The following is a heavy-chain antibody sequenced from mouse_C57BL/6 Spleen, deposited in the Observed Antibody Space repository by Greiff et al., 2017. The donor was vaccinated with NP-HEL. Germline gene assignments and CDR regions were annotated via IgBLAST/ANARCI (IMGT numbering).Heavy chain of an antibody. CDR2: IYPGSGST. CDR3: ARYHDSSHLDY. CDR1: GYTFTSYW. D-gene: IGHD1-1*01. V-gene: IGHV1-55*01. Sequence: QVQLQQPGAELVKPGASVKMSCKASGYTFTSYWITWVKQRPGQGLEWIGDIYPGSGSTNYNEKFKSKATLTVDTSSSTAYMQLISLTSEDSAVYYCARYHDSSHLDYWGQGTTLTVSS. J-gene: IGHJ2*01.